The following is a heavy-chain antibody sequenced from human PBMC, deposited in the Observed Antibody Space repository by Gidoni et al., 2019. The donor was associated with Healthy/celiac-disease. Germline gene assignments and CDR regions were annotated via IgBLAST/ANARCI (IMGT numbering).Heavy chain of an antibody. CDR1: VGSISSSSYY. D-gene: IGHD6-13*01. V-gene: IGHV4-39*01. CDR3: ARLSYSSSPWFDP. Sequence: QLQLQESGPGLVKPSETLSLTCTVSVGSISSSSYYWGWIRQPPGKGLEWIGRIYYSGSTYYNPSLKSRVTISVDTSKNQFSLKLSSVTAADTAVYYCARLSYSSSPWFDPWGQGTLVTVSS. CDR2: IYYSGST. J-gene: IGHJ5*02.